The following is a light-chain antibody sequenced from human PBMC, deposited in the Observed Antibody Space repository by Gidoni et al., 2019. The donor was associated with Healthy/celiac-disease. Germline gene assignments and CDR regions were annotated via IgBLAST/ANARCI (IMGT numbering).Light chain of an antibody. J-gene: IGKJ1*01. CDR2: AAS. CDR3: QQSYSTPWWT. CDR1: QSISSY. Sequence: DIQMTQSPSSLSASVGDRVTITCRASQSISSYLNWYQQKPGKAPKLLIYAASSLQSGVPSRFSGSGSGTDLTLTISSLQPEDFATYYCQQSYSTPWWTFGQGTKVEIK. V-gene: IGKV1-39*01.